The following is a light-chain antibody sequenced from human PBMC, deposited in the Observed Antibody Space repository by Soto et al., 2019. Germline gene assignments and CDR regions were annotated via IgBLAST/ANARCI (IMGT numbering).Light chain of an antibody. V-gene: IGLV2-8*01. J-gene: IGLJ2*01. Sequence: QSALTQPPSASGSPGQSVTISCIGTSSDVGGYNYVSWYQQHPGKAPKLVIYEVSKRPSGVPDRFSGSKSGNTASLTVSGLRAEDEADYYCYSFAGSATFVFGGGTKVTVL. CDR3: YSFAGSATFV. CDR2: EVS. CDR1: SSDVGGYNY.